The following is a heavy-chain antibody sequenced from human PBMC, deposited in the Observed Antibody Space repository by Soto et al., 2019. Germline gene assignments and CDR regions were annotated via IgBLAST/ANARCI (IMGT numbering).Heavy chain of an antibody. Sequence: GGSLRLSCAASGFTFDDYTMHWVRQAPGKGLEWVSLISWDGGSTYYADSVKGRFTISRDNSKNSLYLQMNSLRTEDTALYYCAKEKAKQWLVSYFDYWGQGTLVTVSS. CDR3: AKEKAKQWLVSYFDY. D-gene: IGHD6-19*01. CDR2: ISWDGGST. V-gene: IGHV3-43*01. CDR1: GFTFDDYT. J-gene: IGHJ4*02.